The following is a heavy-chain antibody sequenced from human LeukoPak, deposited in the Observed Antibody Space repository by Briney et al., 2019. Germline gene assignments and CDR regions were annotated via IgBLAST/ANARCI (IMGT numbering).Heavy chain of an antibody. CDR1: GFTFSSYA. Sequence: GGSLRLSCAASGFTFSSYAMNWVRQAPGKGLEWVSYISSSSSAIYYADSVKGRFTISRDNAKNSLYLQMNSLRAEDTAVYYCAREAPWPNESFDYWGQGTLVTVSS. CDR3: AREAPWPNESFDY. CDR2: ISSSSSAI. J-gene: IGHJ4*02. D-gene: IGHD1-1*01. V-gene: IGHV3-48*01.